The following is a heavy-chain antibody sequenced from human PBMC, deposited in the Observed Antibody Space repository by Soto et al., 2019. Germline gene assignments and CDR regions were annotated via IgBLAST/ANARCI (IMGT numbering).Heavy chain of an antibody. J-gene: IGHJ1*01. Sequence: EVQLVESGGGLVQPGGCLRLSCAASGFTXSSNYMSWVRQSPGKGLXWGSVIYSGGSTYYAESVKGRFTISIDNSKNTLYLKMNSLRAEDTAVYYXXXXXXXXXXXXYXXXXXHWXQGTLV. CDR2: IYSGGST. D-gene: IGHD4-17*01. CDR3: XXXXXXXXXXXYXXXXXH. V-gene: IGHV3-66*01. CDR1: GFTXSSNY.